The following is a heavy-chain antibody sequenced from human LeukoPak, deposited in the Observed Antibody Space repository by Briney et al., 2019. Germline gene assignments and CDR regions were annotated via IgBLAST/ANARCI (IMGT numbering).Heavy chain of an antibody. Sequence: GGSLKLSCAASGFTFSTYAMHWVRQAPGKGLEYVSAISSDGGSTYYANSVTGRFTISRDNSKNTLYLQMGTLRAEDMAVYYCASGSIMGVTRGYFDYWGQGTLVTVSS. CDR3: ASGSIMGVTRGYFDY. CDR1: GFTFSTYA. J-gene: IGHJ4*02. CDR2: ISSDGGST. V-gene: IGHV3-64*01. D-gene: IGHD4-23*01.